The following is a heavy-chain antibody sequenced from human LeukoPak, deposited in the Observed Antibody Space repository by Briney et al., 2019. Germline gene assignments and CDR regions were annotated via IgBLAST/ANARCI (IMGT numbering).Heavy chain of an antibody. D-gene: IGHD6-13*01. J-gene: IGHJ6*03. V-gene: IGHV5-51*01. Sequence: GESLKISCKASGYSFTTHWIGWVRQMPGKGLEWMGISYPRDSDTRYSPSFQGQVTISADKSISTAYLQWSSLKASDTAMYYCARAGSSSWYQNYYYMDVWGKGTTVTVSS. CDR1: GYSFTTHW. CDR3: ARAGSSSWYQNYYYMDV. CDR2: SYPRDSDT.